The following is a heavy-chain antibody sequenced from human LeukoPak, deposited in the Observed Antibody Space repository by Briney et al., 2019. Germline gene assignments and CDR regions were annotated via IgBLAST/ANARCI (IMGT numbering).Heavy chain of an antibody. Sequence: GGSLRLSCAASGFTFSSYAMSWVRQAPGKGLEWVSAISGSGGSTYYADSVKGRFTISRDNSKNTLYLQMNSLRAEDTAVYHCAKNPWLVLRYCYYYMDVWGKGTTVTVSS. V-gene: IGHV3-23*01. D-gene: IGHD6-19*01. J-gene: IGHJ6*03. CDR2: ISGSGGST. CDR3: AKNPWLVLRYCYYYMDV. CDR1: GFTFSSYA.